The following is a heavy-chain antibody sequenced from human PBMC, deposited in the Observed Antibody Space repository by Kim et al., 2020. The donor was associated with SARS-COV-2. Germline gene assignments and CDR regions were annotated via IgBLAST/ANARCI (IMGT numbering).Heavy chain of an antibody. CDR3: VKDVLSSSWYPDV. V-gene: IGHV3-30*18. J-gene: IGHJ6*01. CDR2: ISYDGGDT. Sequence: GGSLRLSCAASGFTFNSYAMHWVRQSPGGGLEWVAGISYDGGDTYYGDSVKGRFTISRDNSKNTLQLHMDSLREEDAALYYCVKDVLSSSWYPDVWGQGTSVTVSS. CDR1: GFTFNSYA. D-gene: IGHD6-13*01.